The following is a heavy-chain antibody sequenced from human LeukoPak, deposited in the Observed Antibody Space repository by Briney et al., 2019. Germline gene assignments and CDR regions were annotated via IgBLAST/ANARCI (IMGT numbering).Heavy chain of an antibody. CDR2: IIPIFGTA. D-gene: IGHD2-2*01. Sequence: GASVKVSCKASAGTFSSYAIGWVRQAPGQGLEWMGGIIPIFGTANYAQKFQGRVTITADKSTSTAYMELSSLRSEDTAVYYCAREAGCSSTSCYGGARWFDPWGQGTLVTVSS. J-gene: IGHJ5*02. CDR1: AGTFSSYA. V-gene: IGHV1-69*06. CDR3: AREAGCSSTSCYGGARWFDP.